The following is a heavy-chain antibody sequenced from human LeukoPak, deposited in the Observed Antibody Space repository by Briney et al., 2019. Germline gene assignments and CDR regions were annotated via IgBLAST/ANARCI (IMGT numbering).Heavy chain of an antibody. CDR3: ARQAYGDYGGRFYYFDY. D-gene: IGHD4-17*01. J-gene: IGHJ4*02. V-gene: IGHV4-59*08. CDR1: GGSISSYF. CDR2: IYYSGST. Sequence: PSETLSLTCTVSGGSISSYFWSWIRQPPGKGLEWIGYIYYSGSTNYNPSLKSRVTISVDTSKNQFPLKLSSVTAADAAVYYCARQAYGDYGGRFYYFDYWGQGTLVTVSS.